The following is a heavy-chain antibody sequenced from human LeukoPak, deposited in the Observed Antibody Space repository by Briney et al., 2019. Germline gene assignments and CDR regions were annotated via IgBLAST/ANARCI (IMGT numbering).Heavy chain of an antibody. CDR1: GYTFTSYD. CDR3: ATTRGTLYYYYYMDV. V-gene: IGHV1-18*01. J-gene: IGHJ6*03. D-gene: IGHD3/OR15-3a*01. CDR2: ISAYNGNT. Sequence: ASVKVSCKASGYTFTSYDINWVRQATGQGLEWMGWISAYNGNTNYAQKLQGRVTMTTDTSTSTAYMELRSLRSDDTAVYYCATTRGTLYYYYYMDVWGKGTTVTVSS.